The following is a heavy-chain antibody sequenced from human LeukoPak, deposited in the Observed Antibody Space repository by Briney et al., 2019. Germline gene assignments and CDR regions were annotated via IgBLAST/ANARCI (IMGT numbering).Heavy chain of an antibody. D-gene: IGHD4-17*01. CDR1: GFTFSSYA. CDR3: AKDPTTVTTKGGETLS. J-gene: IGHJ5*02. V-gene: IGHV3-23*01. Sequence: GGSLRLSCAASGFTFSSYAMSWVRQAPGKGLEWVSAISGSGGSTYYAASVKGRFTISRDNSKNTLYLQMNSLRAEDTAVYYCAKDPTTVTTKGGETLSWGQGTLVTVSS. CDR2: ISGSGGST.